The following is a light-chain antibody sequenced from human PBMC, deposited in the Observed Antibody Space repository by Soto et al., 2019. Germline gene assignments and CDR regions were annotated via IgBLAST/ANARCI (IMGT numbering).Light chain of an antibody. CDR1: SDDIGGYYY. Sequence: QSALTQPASVSGSPGQSITISCTGTSDDIGGYYYAAWYQQHPGTAPKLIIYDVSNRPSGVSNRFSGSKSDNTASLTISGLQAEDEADYYCSSFTSRHPLAFGGGTKLTVL. CDR2: DVS. V-gene: IGLV2-14*03. J-gene: IGLJ3*02. CDR3: SSFTSRHPLA.